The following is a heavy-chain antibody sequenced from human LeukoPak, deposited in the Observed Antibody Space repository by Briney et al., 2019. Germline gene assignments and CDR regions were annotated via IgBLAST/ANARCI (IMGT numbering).Heavy chain of an antibody. V-gene: IGHV4-59*01. J-gene: IGHJ6*03. CDR3: ARAFYPGYYSYMAV. CDR2: IYYSGST. CDR1: GGSISPYY. Sequence: PSETLSLTCTVSGGSISPYYWSWIRQPPGKGLEWIGYIYYSGSTNYNPSLKSRVTISVDTSKNQFPLKLSSVTAADTAVYYCARAFYPGYYSYMAVWGKGTTATVSS. D-gene: IGHD3-3*02.